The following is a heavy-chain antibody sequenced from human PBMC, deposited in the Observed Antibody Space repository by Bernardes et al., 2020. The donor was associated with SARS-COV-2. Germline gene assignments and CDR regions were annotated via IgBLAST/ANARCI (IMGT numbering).Heavy chain of an antibody. CDR1: GSSFSIYA. Sequence: GGSLRLSCAASGSSFSIYAINWVRQAPGKGLEWVGVISKDGDNKYYADSVKGRFTISRDNSKNTVYLEMNSLRPEDTAVYYCARGAHLIVVVKAYLDYWGQGTLVSVSS. J-gene: IGHJ4*02. CDR2: ISKDGDNK. CDR3: ARGAHLIVVVKAYLDY. D-gene: IGHD2-21*01. V-gene: IGHV3-30-3*01.